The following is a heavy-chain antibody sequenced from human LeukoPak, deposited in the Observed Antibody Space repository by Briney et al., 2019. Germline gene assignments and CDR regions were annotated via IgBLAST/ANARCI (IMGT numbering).Heavy chain of an antibody. J-gene: IGHJ4*02. V-gene: IGHV3-64D*09. Sequence: GGSLGLSCSVSGGSIRDLTMHWVRQAPGKGLEYVSVVNTDGGSTHYGDSVRGRFTVSRDNSKNAVYLQMSSLRSDDTAVYYCVRDLWGFDYWGQGTLVTVSS. CDR1: GGSIRDLT. D-gene: IGHD7-27*01. CDR3: VRDLWGFDY. CDR2: VNTDGGST.